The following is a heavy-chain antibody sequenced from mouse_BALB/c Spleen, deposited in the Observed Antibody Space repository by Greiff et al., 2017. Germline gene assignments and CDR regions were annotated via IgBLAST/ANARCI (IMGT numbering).Heavy chain of an antibody. J-gene: IGHJ1*01. Sequence: VQLQQSGAELVRPGSSVKISCKASGYAFSSYWMNWVKQRPGQGLEWIGQIYPGDGDTNYNGKFKGKATLTADKSSSTAYMQLSSLTSEDSAVYFCARGYYGSRPYWYFDVWGAGTTVTVSS. D-gene: IGHD1-1*01. CDR1: GYAFSSYW. V-gene: IGHV1-80*01. CDR3: ARGYYGSRPYWYFDV. CDR2: IYPGDGDT.